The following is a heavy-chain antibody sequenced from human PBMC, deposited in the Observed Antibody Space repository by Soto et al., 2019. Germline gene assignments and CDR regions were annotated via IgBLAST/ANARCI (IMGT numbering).Heavy chain of an antibody. D-gene: IGHD5-18*01. Sequence: EVQLVESGGGLVQPGGSLRVSCETSGFSFSDYWMSWVRQSPGKGMEWVANVKQDGSEKNYVYSVKGRFSISRDNARKSVYLQMNSLGGEDTAVYHCAAGRWMVRYWGQGTLVTVSS. CDR3: AAGRWMVRY. CDR1: GFSFSDYW. CDR2: VKQDGSEK. V-gene: IGHV3-7*05. J-gene: IGHJ4*02.